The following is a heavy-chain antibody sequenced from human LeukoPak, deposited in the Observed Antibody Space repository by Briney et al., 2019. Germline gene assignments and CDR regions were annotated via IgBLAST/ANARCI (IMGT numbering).Heavy chain of an antibody. Sequence: GGSLRLSCVASGFTFSSYAMSWVRQAPGKGLEWVSVIYSGGSTYYADSVKGRFTISRDNSKNTLYLQMNSLRAEDTAVYYCAREASYGALDYWGQGTLVIVSS. CDR3: AREASYGALDY. D-gene: IGHD4-17*01. CDR2: IYSGGST. V-gene: IGHV3-53*01. J-gene: IGHJ4*02. CDR1: GFTFSSYA.